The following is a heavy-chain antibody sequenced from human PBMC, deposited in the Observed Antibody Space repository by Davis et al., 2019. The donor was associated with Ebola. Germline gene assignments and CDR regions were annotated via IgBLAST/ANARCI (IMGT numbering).Heavy chain of an antibody. CDR3: ARLLPRGSGWSGFDY. CDR1: GDSISSSNW. V-gene: IGHV4-4*02. CDR2: ISQSGST. Sequence: MPGGSLRLSCAVSGDSISSSNWWSWVRQPPGKGLEWIGEISQSGSTNYNPSLKSRVTISVDTSKNQFSLKLNSVTAADTAVYYCARLLPRGSGWSGFDYWSQGTLVTVSS. D-gene: IGHD6-19*01. J-gene: IGHJ4*02.